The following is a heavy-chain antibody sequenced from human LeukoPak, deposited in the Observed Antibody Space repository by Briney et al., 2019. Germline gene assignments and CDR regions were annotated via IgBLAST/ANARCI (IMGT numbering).Heavy chain of an antibody. CDR2: TYYRSKWFS. V-gene: IGHV6-1*01. CDR1: GDSVSSNGVA. Sequence: SQTLSLTCAISGDSVSSNGVAWNWIRQSPSRGLEWLGRTYYRSKWFSDYAVSVNSRITISPDISKNQFSLQLNSVTPEDTAVYFCARGAWRSFDYWGQGTLVTVTS. J-gene: IGHJ4*02. CDR3: ARGAWRSFDY.